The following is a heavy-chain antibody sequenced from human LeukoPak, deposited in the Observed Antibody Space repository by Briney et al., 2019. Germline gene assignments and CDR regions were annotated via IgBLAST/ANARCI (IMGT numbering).Heavy chain of an antibody. D-gene: IGHD1-1*01. CDR2: IDRGGSAT. J-gene: IGHJ5*02. CDR3: ARSPDTGTVDL. Sequence: PGGSLRLSCVASGFSFNSYWMSWVRQTPGKGLEWVANIDRGGSATYYVGLAEGRFTISRDNAKNSLYLQLNSLRAEDTAVYFCARSPDTGTVDLWGQGALVTVSS. V-gene: IGHV3-7*01. CDR1: GFSFNSYW.